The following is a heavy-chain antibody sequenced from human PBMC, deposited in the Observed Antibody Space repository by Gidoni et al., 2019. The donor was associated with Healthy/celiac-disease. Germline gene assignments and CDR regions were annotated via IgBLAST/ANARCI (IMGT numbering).Heavy chain of an antibody. CDR3: ASLRTLSAFDI. J-gene: IGHJ3*02. V-gene: IGHV4-39*01. CDR1: GGSISSSSYY. Sequence: QLQLQESGPGLVQPSETLSLTCTVSGGSISSSSYYWGWIRQPPGKGLEWIGSIYYSGSTYYNPSLKSRVTISVDTSKNQFSLKLSSVTAADTAVYYCASLRTLSAFDIWGQGTMVTVSS. CDR2: IYYSGST. D-gene: IGHD3-16*01.